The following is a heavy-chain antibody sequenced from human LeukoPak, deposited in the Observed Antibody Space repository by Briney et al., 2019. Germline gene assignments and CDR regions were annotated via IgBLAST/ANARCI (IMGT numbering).Heavy chain of an antibody. J-gene: IGHJ4*02. CDR1: AYSFTSYY. CDR2: INPSGGST. CDR3: ARDTENVSGY. V-gene: IGHV1-46*01. Sequence: DSRKVSCQPAAYSFTSYYMRWVRQVPEQGIEWMGIINPSGGSTSYAQKVQGRVTMTSDKSTSTVYMELSSLRSEDTAVYYCARDTENVSGYWGRGTLVSVSS. D-gene: IGHD3-10*01.